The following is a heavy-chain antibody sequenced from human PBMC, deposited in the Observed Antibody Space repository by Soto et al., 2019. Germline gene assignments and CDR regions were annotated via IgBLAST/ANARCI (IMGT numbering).Heavy chain of an antibody. Sequence: QVQLVQSGAEVKKPGASVKVSCKVSGYTLTELSMHWVRQAPGKGLEWMGGFDPEDGETIYAQKVQCRVTMTEDTSTDTAYMKLSSLRSEDTAVYYCATTLPIMARLRSAAHSIWGQGTLVTVSS. D-gene: IGHD6-13*01. CDR2: FDPEDGET. V-gene: IGHV1-24*01. CDR1: GYTLTELS. J-gene: IGHJ4*02. CDR3: ATTLPIMARLRSAAHSI.